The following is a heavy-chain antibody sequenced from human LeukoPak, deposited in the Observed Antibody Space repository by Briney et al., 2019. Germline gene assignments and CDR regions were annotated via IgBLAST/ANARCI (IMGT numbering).Heavy chain of an antibody. J-gene: IGHJ4*02. CDR3: AKAPGDYYYFDY. Sequence: QPGGSLRLSCAASGFTFSSYGMSWVRQAPGKGLEWVSAISGSGGSTYYADSVKGRFTISRDNPKNTLYLQVNSLRAEDTAIYYCAKAPGDYYYFDYWGQGTLVTVSS. V-gene: IGHV3-23*01. CDR1: GFTFSSYG. D-gene: IGHD7-27*01. CDR2: ISGSGGST.